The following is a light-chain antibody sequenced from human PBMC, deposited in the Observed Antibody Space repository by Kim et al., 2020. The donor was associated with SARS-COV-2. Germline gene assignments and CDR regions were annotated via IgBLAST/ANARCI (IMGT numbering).Light chain of an antibody. CDR1: NLPSKT. CDR2: FDR. CDR3: QVWDTSADHPV. V-gene: IGLV3-21*04. Sequence: PGRTARITSEGNNLPSKTVHWYQQRPGQLPVLVIYFDRDRPSGIPDRFSGSNSGNTATLTISRVEAGDDAFYHCQVWDTSADHPVFGGGTQLTVL. J-gene: IGLJ2*01.